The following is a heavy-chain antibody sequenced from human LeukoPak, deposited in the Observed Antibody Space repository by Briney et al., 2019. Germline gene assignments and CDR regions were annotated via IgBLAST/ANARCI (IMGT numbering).Heavy chain of an antibody. J-gene: IGHJ4*02. CDR3: ARQTAMGRSGDY. D-gene: IGHD7-27*01. CDR2: IDPSDSET. CDR1: GYSFTSYW. Sequence: GESLKISCKASGYSFTSYWIGWVRHMPGKGLEWMGIIDPSDSETRYTPSFQGQVTISVDKSLTTAYLQWNSLKASDTAMYYCARQTAMGRSGDYWGQGTLITVSS. V-gene: IGHV5-51*01.